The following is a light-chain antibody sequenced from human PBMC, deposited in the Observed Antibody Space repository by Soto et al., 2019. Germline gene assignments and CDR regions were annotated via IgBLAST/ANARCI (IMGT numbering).Light chain of an antibody. V-gene: IGKV1-9*01. CDR1: QDVSDY. J-gene: IGKJ5*01. CDR3: QYLNGAPTIT. Sequence: DIQLTQSPSFLSASVGDRVTITCRASQDVSDYLAWYQHAPGKAPNLLIYAAYTLQSGVPSRFSSSGSGTEFSLTVTSLQPEDFATYYCQYLNGAPTITFGQGTRLEIK. CDR2: AAY.